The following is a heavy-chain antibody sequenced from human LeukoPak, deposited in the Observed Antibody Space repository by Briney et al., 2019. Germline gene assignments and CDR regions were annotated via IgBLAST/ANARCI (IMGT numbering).Heavy chain of an antibody. J-gene: IGHJ4*02. CDR3: ARWGSIAVARFDY. D-gene: IGHD6-6*01. CDR2: IYYTGST. CDR1: GGSISNYY. Sequence: SETLSLTCTVSGGSISNYYWSWIRQPPGKGLEWIGYIYYTGSTNYNPSLTSRVNVSVDTSKNQFSLNLTSVTAADTAVYYCARWGSIAVARFDYWGQGTLVTVSS. V-gene: IGHV4-59*01.